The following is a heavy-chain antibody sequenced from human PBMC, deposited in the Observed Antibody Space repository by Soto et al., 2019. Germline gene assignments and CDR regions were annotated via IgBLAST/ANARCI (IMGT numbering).Heavy chain of an antibody. J-gene: IGHJ6*02. CDR1: GDSVSSSSVA. D-gene: IGHD2-15*01. CDR2: TCYRSRWYS. CDR3: ARSEEDSDYYYYGLDV. V-gene: IGHV6-1*01. Sequence: SQTLSLTCVISGDSVSSSSVAWNWVRQSPSRGLEWLGRTCYRSRWYSDFAVSVRGRIVINADTSKNQYSLQLNSVTPEDTAVYFCARSEEDSDYYYYGLDVWGQGTTVTVSS.